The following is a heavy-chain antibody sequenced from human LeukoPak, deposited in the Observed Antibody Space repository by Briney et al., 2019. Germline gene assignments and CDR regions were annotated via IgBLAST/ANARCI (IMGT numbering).Heavy chain of an antibody. CDR1: GFTVSSNY. J-gene: IGHJ3*02. V-gene: IGHV3-53*05. CDR3: AKIAAAGTGDAFDI. CDR2: IYSGGST. Sequence: GGSLRLSCAASGFTVSSNYMSWVRQAPGKGLEWVSVIYSGGSTYYADSVKGRFTISRDNSKNTLYLQMNSLRAEDTAVYYCAKIAAAGTGDAFDIWGQGTMVTVSS. D-gene: IGHD6-13*01.